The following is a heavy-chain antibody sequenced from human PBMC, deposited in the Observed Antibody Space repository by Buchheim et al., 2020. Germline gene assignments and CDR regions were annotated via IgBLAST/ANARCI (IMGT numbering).Heavy chain of an antibody. D-gene: IGHD1-1*01. Sequence: EVQLVESGGGLVQPGGSLRLSCAASGFTFSSYWMSWVRQAPGKGLEWVANIKQDGSEKYYGASVKGRFTISRDNAKNSLYLQMNSLRAEDTAVYYCARLQTGTIDYYYYYMDVWGKGTT. CDR3: ARLQTGTIDYYYYYMDV. CDR2: IKQDGSEK. V-gene: IGHV3-7*01. CDR1: GFTFSSYW. J-gene: IGHJ6*03.